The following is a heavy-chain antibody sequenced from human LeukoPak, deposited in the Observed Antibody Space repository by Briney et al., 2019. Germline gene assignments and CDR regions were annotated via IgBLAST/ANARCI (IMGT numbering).Heavy chain of an antibody. J-gene: IGHJ6*03. CDR3: ARRRVVPAAIWYYYYMDV. D-gene: IGHD2-2*02. CDR1: GGSISSGDYY. CDR2: IYHSGST. Sequence: SETLSLTCTVSGGSISSGDYYWSWIRQPPGKGLEWIGYIYHSGSTYYNPSLKSRVTISVDTSKNQLSLKLSSVTAADTAVYYCARRRVVPAAIWYYYYMDVWGKGTTVTVSS. V-gene: IGHV4-30-4*08.